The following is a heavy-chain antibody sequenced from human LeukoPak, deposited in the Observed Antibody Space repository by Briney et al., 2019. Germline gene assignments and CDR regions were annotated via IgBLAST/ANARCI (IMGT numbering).Heavy chain of an antibody. CDR2: IYYSGST. CDR3: ARQGEGGRAFDI. V-gene: IGHV4-39*01. D-gene: IGHD1-26*01. J-gene: IGHJ3*02. Sequence: SQTPSLTCTVSGASISSSSYYWGWIRQPPGKGLEWIGNIYYSGSTYYNPSLKSRVTISVDSSKNQFSLKLSSVTAADTAVYYCARQGEGGRAFDIWGRGTMVTVCS. CDR1: GASISSSSYY.